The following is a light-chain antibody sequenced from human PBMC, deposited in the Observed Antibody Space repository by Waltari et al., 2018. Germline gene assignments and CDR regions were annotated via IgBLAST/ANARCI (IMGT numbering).Light chain of an antibody. J-gene: IGKJ1*01. CDR2: GAS. Sequence: EIVMTQSPATLSVLPGERVTLSCRASQSIRSNLAWYQHKPGQAPRLLIYGASTRATGIPARFSGSGSGTEFTLTISSLQSEDFAVYFCQQYDNWLGTFGQGTKVEIK. CDR3: QQYDNWLGT. V-gene: IGKV3-15*01. CDR1: QSIRSN.